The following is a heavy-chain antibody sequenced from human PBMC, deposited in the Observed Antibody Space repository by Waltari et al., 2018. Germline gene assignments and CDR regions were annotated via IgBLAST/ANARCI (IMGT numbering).Heavy chain of an antibody. CDR3: ARVEEWEVPDN. CDR1: GYAFTGYY. Sequence: QVQLVQSGAEVNKPGASVKASCKSSGYAFTGYYMHWVPQAPGQGLEWMGRINPNRCGTNYAQTVEGRVTRTRDTSISTAEMEVSRVRSDETAVYYGARVEEWEVPDNWGQGTMVTVSS. J-gene: IGHJ4*02. D-gene: IGHD1-26*01. CDR2: INPNRCGT. V-gene: IGHV1-2*06.